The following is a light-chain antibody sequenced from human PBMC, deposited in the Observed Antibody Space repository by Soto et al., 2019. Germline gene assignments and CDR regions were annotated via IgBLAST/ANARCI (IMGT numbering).Light chain of an antibody. J-gene: IGKJ5*01. CDR1: QSISSW. CDR3: PQASSFPPT. CDR2: DAS. V-gene: IGKV1-5*01. Sequence: DIQMTQSPSTLSASVGDRVTITCRASQSISSWLAWYQQKPGKAPKLLIYDASSLEVRVPSRFSGSGSGTEFTLTISSLQPEDFATYYCPQASSFPPTSGQGTRLEI.